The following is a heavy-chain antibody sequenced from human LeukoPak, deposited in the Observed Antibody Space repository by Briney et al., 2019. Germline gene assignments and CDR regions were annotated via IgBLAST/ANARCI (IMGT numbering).Heavy chain of an antibody. CDR1: GGSISSYY. D-gene: IGHD6-13*01. Sequence: SETLSLTCTVSGGSISSYYWSWIRQPPGKGLEWIGYIYYSGSTNYNPSLKSRVTISVDTSKNQFSLKLSSVTAADTAVYYCARVGSDSSSPVFDYWGQGTLVTVSS. J-gene: IGHJ4*02. CDR3: ARVGSDSSSPVFDY. V-gene: IGHV4-59*01. CDR2: IYYSGST.